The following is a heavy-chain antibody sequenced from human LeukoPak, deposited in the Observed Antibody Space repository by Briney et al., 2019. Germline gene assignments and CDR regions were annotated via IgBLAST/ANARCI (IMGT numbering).Heavy chain of an antibody. CDR2: INPNSGGT. CDR3: ARSPRRITMVRGDHTLGY. CDR1: GYTFTGYY. Sequence: GASVKVSCKASGYTFTGYYMHWVRQAPGQGLEWMGWINPNSGGTNYAQKFQGWVTMTRDTSISTAYMELSRLRSDDTAVYYCARSPRRITMVRGDHTLGYWGQGTLVTVSS. V-gene: IGHV1-2*04. D-gene: IGHD3-10*01. J-gene: IGHJ4*02.